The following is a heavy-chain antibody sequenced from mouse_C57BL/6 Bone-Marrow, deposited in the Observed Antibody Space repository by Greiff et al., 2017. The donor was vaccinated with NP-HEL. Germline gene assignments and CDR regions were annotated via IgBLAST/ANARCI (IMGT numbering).Heavy chain of an antibody. CDR2: IDPENGDT. V-gene: IGHV14-4*01. J-gene: IGHJ2*01. CDR1: GFNIKDDY. Sequence: VHVKQSGAELVRPGASVKLSCTASGFNIKDDYMHWVKQRPEQGLEWIGWIDPENGDTEYASKFQGKATITADTSSNTAYLQLSSLTSEDTAVYYCTRDSNYYFDYWGQGTTLTGSS. CDR3: TRDSNYYFDY. D-gene: IGHD2-5*01.